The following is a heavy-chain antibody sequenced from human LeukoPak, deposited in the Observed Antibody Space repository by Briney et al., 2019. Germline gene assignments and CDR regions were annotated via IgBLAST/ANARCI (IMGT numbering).Heavy chain of an antibody. CDR2: IYYSGST. D-gene: IGHD4-23*01. CDR1: GGSFSGYY. Sequence: PSETLSLTCAVYGGSFSGYYWSWIRQPPGKGLEWIGYIYYSGSTNYNPSLKSRVTISVDTSKNQFSLKLSSVTAADTAVYYCARDSTVVTAYGMDVWGQGTTVTVSS. V-gene: IGHV4-59*01. CDR3: ARDSTVVTAYGMDV. J-gene: IGHJ6*02.